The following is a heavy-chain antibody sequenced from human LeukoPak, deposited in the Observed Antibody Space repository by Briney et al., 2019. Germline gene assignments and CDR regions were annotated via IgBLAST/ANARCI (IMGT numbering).Heavy chain of an antibody. CDR1: GFTFSSYA. Sequence: GGSLRLSCAASGFTFSSYAMNWVRQAPGKGLEWVSSISPTSSYIYYADSVKGRFTISRDNAKNSLYLQMNSLRAEDTAVYYCARVEWELRTNDYWGQGTLVTVSS. CDR2: ISPTSSYI. V-gene: IGHV3-21*01. D-gene: IGHD1-26*01. CDR3: ARVEWELRTNDY. J-gene: IGHJ4*02.